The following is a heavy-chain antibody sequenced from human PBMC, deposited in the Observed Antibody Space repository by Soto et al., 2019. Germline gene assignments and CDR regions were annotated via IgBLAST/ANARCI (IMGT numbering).Heavy chain of an antibody. CDR2: INFDGSST. Sequence: EVQLVESGGGLVQPGGSLRLSCAGSGFALSSSWMHWVRQDPGKGLVWVSRINFDGSSTDYADSVRGRFTISRDNAKNTLYLEMNRLRADDTAVYHGARGPRGLYGFDYWGQGTLVTVSS. V-gene: IGHV3-74*01. J-gene: IGHJ4*02. D-gene: IGHD2-8*01. CDR3: ARGPRGLYGFDY. CDR1: GFALSSSW.